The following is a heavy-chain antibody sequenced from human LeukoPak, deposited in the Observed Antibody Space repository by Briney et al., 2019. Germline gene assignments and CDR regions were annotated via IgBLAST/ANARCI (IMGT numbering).Heavy chain of an antibody. V-gene: IGHV1-18*01. J-gene: IGHJ6*03. CDR3: ARSRVIVPAALPPLSYYMDV. D-gene: IGHD2-2*01. CDR1: GYTFTSYG. CDR2: ISAYNGNT. Sequence: VSCKXSGYTFTSYGISWVQQAPGQGLEWMGWISAYNGNTKYAQKFQGRVTMTTDTSTSTAYMELTSLRSDDTAVYYCARSRVIVPAALPPLSYYMDVWGKGTTVTVSS.